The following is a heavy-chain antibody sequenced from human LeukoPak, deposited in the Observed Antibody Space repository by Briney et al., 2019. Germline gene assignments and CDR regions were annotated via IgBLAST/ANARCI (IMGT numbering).Heavy chain of an antibody. J-gene: IGHJ6*03. CDR2: MNPNSGNT. D-gene: IGHD5-18*01. V-gene: IGHV1-8*03. Sequence: GASVKVSSKASVYTFTTYDINWVRQATGQGLEWVGWMNPNSGNTSYSQKFQSRVTITRNTSISTAYTELSRLRSEDTVVYCCARGGGYSYGIMDVWGKGTTVTVS. CDR3: ARGGGYSYGIMDV. CDR1: VYTFTTYD.